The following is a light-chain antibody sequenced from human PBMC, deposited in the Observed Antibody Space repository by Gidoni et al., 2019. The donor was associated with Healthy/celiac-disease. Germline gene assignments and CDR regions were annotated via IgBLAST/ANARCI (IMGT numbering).Light chain of an antibody. V-gene: IGKV1-13*02. CDR3: QQFNSYPALT. CDR2: DAS. CDR1: QGISSA. Sequence: AIQLTPSPSSLSASVGDRVTITCRASQGISSALAWYQQKPGKAPKLLIYDASSLESGVPSRCSGSGSGTDFTLTISSLQPEDFATYYCQQFNSYPALTFGGGTKVEIK. J-gene: IGKJ4*01.